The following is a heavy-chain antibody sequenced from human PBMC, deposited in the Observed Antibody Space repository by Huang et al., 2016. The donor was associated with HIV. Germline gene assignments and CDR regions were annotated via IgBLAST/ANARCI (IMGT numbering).Heavy chain of an antibody. Sequence: QVQLQQWGAGLLKPSETLSLTCAVYGGSFSGYYWTWIRQPPGKGLEWIGEINHTGSANYKPSLKSRVTISTERSKNQFSLRLRSVTAADTAVYYCARALYSYGLGYWGQGTLVTVSS. V-gene: IGHV4-34*01. J-gene: IGHJ4*02. CDR2: INHTGSA. D-gene: IGHD5-18*01. CDR3: ARALYSYGLGY. CDR1: GGSFSGYY.